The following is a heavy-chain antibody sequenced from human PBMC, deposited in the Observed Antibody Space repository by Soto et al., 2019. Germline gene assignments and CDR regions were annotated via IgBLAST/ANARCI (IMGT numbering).Heavy chain of an antibody. CDR3: AGAHYYDFWNHYYYGMDV. Sequence: ASVKVSCKASGYTFTSYGISWVRQAPGQGLEWMGWISAYNGNTNYAQKLQRRVTMTTDTSTSTAYMELRSLRSDDTAVYYCAGAHYYDFWNHYYYGMDVWGQGTTVTVSS. J-gene: IGHJ6*02. V-gene: IGHV1-18*01. D-gene: IGHD3-3*01. CDR2: ISAYNGNT. CDR1: GYTFTSYG.